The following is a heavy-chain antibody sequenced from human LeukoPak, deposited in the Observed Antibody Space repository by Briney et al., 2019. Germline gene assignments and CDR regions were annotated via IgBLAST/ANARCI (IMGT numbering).Heavy chain of an antibody. J-gene: IGHJ4*02. CDR2: IYTSGST. Sequence: SETLSLTCTVSGGSLSSGSYYWSWIRQPAGKGLEWIGRIYTSGSTNYNPSLKSRVTISVDTSKNQFSLKLSSVTAADTAVYYCARDPWGSVDYWGQGILVTVSS. D-gene: IGHD3-16*01. CDR1: GGSLSSGSYY. V-gene: IGHV4-61*02. CDR3: ARDPWGSVDY.